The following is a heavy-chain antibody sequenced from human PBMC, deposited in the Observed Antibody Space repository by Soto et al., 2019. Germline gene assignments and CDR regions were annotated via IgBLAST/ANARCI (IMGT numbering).Heavy chain of an antibody. CDR2: ISSSSSTI. Sequence: PGGSLSLSCAASGFTFSSYSMNWVRQAPGKGLEWVSYISSSSSTIYYADSVKGRFTISRDNAKNSLYLQMNSLRDEDTAVYYCAREGGITIFGVVTEYYYYGMDVWGQGTTVTVSS. D-gene: IGHD3-3*01. CDR1: GFTFSSYS. CDR3: AREGGITIFGVVTEYYYYGMDV. V-gene: IGHV3-48*02. J-gene: IGHJ6*02.